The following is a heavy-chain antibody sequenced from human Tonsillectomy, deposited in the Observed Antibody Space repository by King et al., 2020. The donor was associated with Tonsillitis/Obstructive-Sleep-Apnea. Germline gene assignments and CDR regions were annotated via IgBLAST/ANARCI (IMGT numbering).Heavy chain of an antibody. CDR2: INPSSGSP. CDR1: GYTFCRNY. J-gene: IGHJ4*02. CDR3: VRDDKDGRYFDY. V-gene: IGHV1-46*01. Sequence: QLVQSGAEVKKPGASVKVSCKASGYTFCRNYLHWVLQAPGQGLEWMGIINPSSGSPTYAQKFQGRVTMTSDTSTSTVNMELSSLRSEDTAVYYCVRDDKDGRYFDYWGQGSLVTVSS. D-gene: IGHD2-15*01.